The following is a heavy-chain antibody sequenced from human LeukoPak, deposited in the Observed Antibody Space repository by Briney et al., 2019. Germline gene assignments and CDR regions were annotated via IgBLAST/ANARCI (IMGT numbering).Heavy chain of an antibody. J-gene: IGHJ5*02. Sequence: SVKVSCHVSGYTLPQLSMHWVRQAPGKGPEWMGGFDPEDGETIYAQKFQGRVTMTEDTSTDTAYMELSSLRSADTAVYYCATRFPMVVAAIARNNWFDPWGQGTLVTVSS. D-gene: IGHD2-15*01. CDR3: ATRFPMVVAAIARNNWFDP. CDR1: GYTLPQLS. CDR2: FDPEDGET. V-gene: IGHV1-24*01.